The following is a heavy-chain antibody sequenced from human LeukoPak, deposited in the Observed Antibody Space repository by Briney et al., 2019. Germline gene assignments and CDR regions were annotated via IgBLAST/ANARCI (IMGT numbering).Heavy chain of an antibody. CDR1: GVSTTSNY. V-gene: IGHV4-59*01. J-gene: IGHJ4*02. CDR3: ARSSGHSYGDFDY. D-gene: IGHD5-18*01. CDR2: THHSGAT. Sequence: NPSETLSLTCSVSGVSTTSNYWSWIRQPPGKGLEWLGYTHHSGATSYNPSLKSRSTMSLDTSNNQFSLKLSSVTAADTAVYYCARSSGHSYGDFDYWGQGNLVTVSS.